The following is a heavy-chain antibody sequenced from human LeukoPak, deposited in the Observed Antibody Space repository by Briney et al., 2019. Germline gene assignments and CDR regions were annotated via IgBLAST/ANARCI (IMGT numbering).Heavy chain of an antibody. CDR1: GFTSSSHW. J-gene: IGHJ3*01. V-gene: IGHV3-7*01. Sequence: GGSLRLSCIACGFTSSSHWMNWVREAPGKGLEGVANIMQDGSEKYYVDSVKGRFIISRDNAKNSLYLQMNSLRAEDTAVYYCARESTKYGAYVSGFDFWGQGTMVTVSS. CDR2: IMQDGSEK. CDR3: ARESTKYGAYVSGFDF. D-gene: IGHD4-17*01.